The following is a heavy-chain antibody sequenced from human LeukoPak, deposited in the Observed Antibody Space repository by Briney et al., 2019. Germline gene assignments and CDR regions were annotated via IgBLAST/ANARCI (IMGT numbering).Heavy chain of an antibody. V-gene: IGHV3-53*01. J-gene: IGHJ3*02. CDR1: GFTVSSNY. CDR2: IYRGGTT. D-gene: IGHD3-22*01. CDR3: ARDGSTYYHDSTGLDI. Sequence: PGGSLRLSCAASGFTVSSNYMSWVRQAPGKGLEWVSMIYRGGTTDYADSVKGRFTVSRDDSENRLYLQMNSLRAEDTAVYYCARDGSTYYHDSTGLDIWGQGTMVTVSS.